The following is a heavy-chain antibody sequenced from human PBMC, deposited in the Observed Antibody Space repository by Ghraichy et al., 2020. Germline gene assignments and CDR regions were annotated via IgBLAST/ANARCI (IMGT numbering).Heavy chain of an antibody. CDR1: GFTFSSYA. V-gene: IGHV3-23*01. CDR3: AKYYGSGSYDNSHYFDY. Sequence: GGSLRLSCAASGFTFSSYAMSWVRQAPGKGLEWVSSIRDSGGNTYYADSVKGRFTISRDNSKNTLSLQMNSLRAEDTAVYFCAKYYGSGSYDNSHYFDYWGQGTLVTVSS. CDR2: IRDSGGNT. D-gene: IGHD3-10*01. J-gene: IGHJ4*02.